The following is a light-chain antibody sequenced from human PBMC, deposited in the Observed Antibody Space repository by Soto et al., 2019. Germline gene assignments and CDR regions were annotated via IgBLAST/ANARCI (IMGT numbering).Light chain of an antibody. CDR3: QSYDSSLRGYV. CDR1: SSNIGAGYD. Sequence: QAVVTQPPSVSGAPGQRVTISCTGSSSNIGAGYDVPWYQQLPGTAPKLLIYGNSNRPSGVPDRFSGSKSGTSASLAITGLHAGDEADYYCQSYDSSLRGYVFGTGTKLTVL. J-gene: IGLJ1*01. CDR2: GNS. V-gene: IGLV1-40*01.